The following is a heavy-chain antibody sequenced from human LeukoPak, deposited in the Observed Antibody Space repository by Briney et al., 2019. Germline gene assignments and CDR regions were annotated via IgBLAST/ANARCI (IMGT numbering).Heavy chain of an antibody. CDR1: GGSFSGYY. CDR2: INHSGST. CDR3: ARCLVGLFDY. D-gene: IGHD5/OR15-5a*01. V-gene: IGHV4-34*01. Sequence: SETLSLTCAVYGGSFSGYYWSWIRQPPGKGLEWIGEINHSGSTNYNPSLKSRVTMSVDTSKNQFSLKLSSVTAADTAVYYCARCLVGLFDYWGQGTLVTVSS. J-gene: IGHJ4*02.